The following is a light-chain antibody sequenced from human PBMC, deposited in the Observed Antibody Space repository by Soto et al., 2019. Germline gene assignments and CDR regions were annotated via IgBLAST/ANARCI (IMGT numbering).Light chain of an antibody. CDR1: QDIKNY. V-gene: IGKV1-33*01. CDR3: QQYDNLPLT. Sequence: DIQITHSASSLSASVVYRVTTTSQASQDIKNYLNWYQQKSGKAPKLLIYDASDLETGVPSRFSGSGSGTDFTFTINSLQPEDIATYYCQQYDNLPLTFGGGTKVDIK. J-gene: IGKJ4*01. CDR2: DAS.